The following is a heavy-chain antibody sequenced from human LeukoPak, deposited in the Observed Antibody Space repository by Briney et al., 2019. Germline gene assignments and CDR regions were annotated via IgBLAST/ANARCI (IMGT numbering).Heavy chain of an antibody. Sequence: SGTLSLTCTVSGGSISSSSYYRGWIRQPPGKGLEWIGSIYYSGSTYYNPSLKSRVTISVDTSKNQFSLKLSSVTAADTAVYYCARPMSRDGYQDAFDIWGQGTMVTVSS. CDR2: IYYSGST. D-gene: IGHD5-24*01. V-gene: IGHV4-39*01. CDR3: ARPMSRDGYQDAFDI. J-gene: IGHJ3*02. CDR1: GGSISSSSYY.